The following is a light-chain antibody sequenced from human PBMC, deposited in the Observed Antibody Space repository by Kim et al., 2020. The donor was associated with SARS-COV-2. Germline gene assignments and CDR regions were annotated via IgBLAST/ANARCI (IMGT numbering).Light chain of an antibody. V-gene: IGLV2-11*01. CDR3: CSYAGDYVI. CDR2: DVT. CDR1: SNNIGCYNY. Sequence: PGQSVTISCTGASNNIGCYNYVSWYQHHPGRAPKLIIYDVTKRPSGVPDRFSGSKSGNKASLTVSGLQSEDEAEYYCCSYAGDYVIFGGGTQLTVL. J-gene: IGLJ2*01.